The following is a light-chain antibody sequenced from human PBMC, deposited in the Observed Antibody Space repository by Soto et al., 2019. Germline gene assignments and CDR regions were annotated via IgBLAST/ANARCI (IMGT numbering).Light chain of an antibody. CDR1: QSVSSNY. Sequence: EIVLTQSPGTLSLSPGERATLCCRASQSVSSNYLTWYQQKPGQAPRLLIHGASSRATGIPDRFSGSGSGTDFTHTISSLEPEDFAVYYCQQYGSSPFTFGPGTKVDIK. J-gene: IGKJ3*01. CDR3: QQYGSSPFT. CDR2: GAS. V-gene: IGKV3-20*01.